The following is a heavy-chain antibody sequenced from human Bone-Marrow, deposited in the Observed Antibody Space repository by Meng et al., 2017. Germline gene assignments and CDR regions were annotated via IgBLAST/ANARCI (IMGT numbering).Heavy chain of an antibody. CDR2: IYDSGST. Sequence: SETLSLTCTVSGGSISSYYWGWIRQPPGKGLEWIGSIYDSGSTYYNPSLKSRVTISVDTSKNQFSLKLSSVTAADTAVYYCARAQVYYYGSGSYYNSPFDPWGQGTLVTVSS. CDR3: ARAQVYYYGSGSYYNSPFDP. CDR1: GGSISSYY. V-gene: IGHV4-39*07. D-gene: IGHD3-10*01. J-gene: IGHJ5*02.